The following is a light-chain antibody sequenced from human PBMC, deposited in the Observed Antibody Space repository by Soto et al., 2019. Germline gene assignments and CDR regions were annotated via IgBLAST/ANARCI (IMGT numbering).Light chain of an antibody. V-gene: IGKV1-9*01. CDR2: AAS. CDR1: QGISTY. Sequence: DIQLTQSPSFLSASVGDRLTITCRASQGISTYLAWYQQKPGKAPEVLIYAASTLQSGVTSRFSGSGSGTEFTLTISSLQPEDFATYYCQQLNIYPLSFGPGTKVEIK. CDR3: QQLNIYPLS. J-gene: IGKJ3*01.